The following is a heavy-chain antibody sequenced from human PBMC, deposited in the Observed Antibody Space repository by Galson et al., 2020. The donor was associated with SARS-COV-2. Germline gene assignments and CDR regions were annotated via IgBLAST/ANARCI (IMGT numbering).Heavy chain of an antibody. Sequence: SGPTLVKPTQTLTLTCTFSGFSLSTSGVGVGWIRQPPGKALEWLAVIYWDDDKRYSPSLKNMLTITKDTSKNQVVLKMTNMDPVDTATYYCARSMVRGVIEFYYGMDVWGQGTAVTVS. D-gene: IGHD3-10*01. V-gene: IGHV2-5*02. CDR2: IYWDDDK. J-gene: IGHJ6*02. CDR3: ARSMVRGVIEFYYGMDV. CDR1: GFSLSTSGVG.